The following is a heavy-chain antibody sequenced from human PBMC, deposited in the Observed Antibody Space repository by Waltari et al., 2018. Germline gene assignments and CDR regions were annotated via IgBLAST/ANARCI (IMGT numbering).Heavy chain of an antibody. CDR1: GFTFSTYG. V-gene: IGHV3-30*02. D-gene: IGHD4-17*01. J-gene: IGHJ4*02. CDR2: IRDDGSNK. CDR3: AKDGDYGDYLPDY. Sequence: QVQLVESGGGVVQPGGSLRLSCAESGFTFSTYGMHWVRQAPGKGLEWVAFIRDDGSNKYYADSGKGRFTISRDNSKNTLYLQMNSLRAEDTAVYYCAKDGDYGDYLPDYWGQGTLVTVSS.